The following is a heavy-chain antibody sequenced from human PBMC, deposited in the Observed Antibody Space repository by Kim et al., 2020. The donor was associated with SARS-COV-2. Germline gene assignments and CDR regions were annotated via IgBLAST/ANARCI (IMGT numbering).Heavy chain of an antibody. CDR3: ARDRSGLREDDAFDI. Sequence: GGSLRLSCAASGFTFSSYGMHWVRQAPGKGLEWVAVIWYDGSNKYYADSVKGRFTISRDNSKNTLYLQMNSLRAEDTAVYYCARDRSGLREDDAFDIWGQGTMVTVSS. CDR1: GFTFSSYG. V-gene: IGHV3-33*01. D-gene: IGHD3-10*01. J-gene: IGHJ3*02. CDR2: IWYDGSNK.